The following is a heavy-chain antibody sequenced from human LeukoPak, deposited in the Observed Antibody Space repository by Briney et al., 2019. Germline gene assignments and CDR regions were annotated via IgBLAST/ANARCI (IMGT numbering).Heavy chain of an antibody. V-gene: IGHV3-30-3*01. CDR1: GFTFSSYA. Sequence: GGSLRLSCAASGFTFSSYAMHWVRQAPGKGLEWVAVTSYDGSNKYYADSVKGRFTTSRDNSKNTLYLQMNSLRAEDTAVYYCARDLRYCSSTSCYNSFDYWGQGTLVTVSS. CDR3: ARDLRYCSSTSCYNSFDY. CDR2: TSYDGSNK. J-gene: IGHJ4*02. D-gene: IGHD2-2*02.